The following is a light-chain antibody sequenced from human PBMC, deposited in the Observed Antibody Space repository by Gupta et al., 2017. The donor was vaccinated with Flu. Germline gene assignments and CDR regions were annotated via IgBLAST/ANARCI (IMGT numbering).Light chain of an antibody. V-gene: IGKV1-5*03. Sequence: IQMTQSPSTLSASVGDRVTITCQASQNIDIYLAWYQQRSGKAPKLLIYTASTLGTGVPSRFSGSGSGTEFTLTISSLQPDDSATYFCQQFNTYSPTCGEGTKVEI. CDR1: QNIDIY. CDR2: TAS. J-gene: IGKJ2*01. CDR3: QQFNTYSPT.